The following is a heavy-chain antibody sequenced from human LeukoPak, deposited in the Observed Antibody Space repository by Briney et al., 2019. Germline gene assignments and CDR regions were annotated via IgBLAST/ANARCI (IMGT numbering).Heavy chain of an antibody. CDR2: INPNSGGT. CDR1: GYIFTDYY. J-gene: IGHJ6*03. V-gene: IGHV1/OR15-1*04. CDR3: ARGSGEQWLYYYYYMDV. Sequence: ASVKVSCKASGYIFTDYYMHWVRQAPGQELGWMGRINPNSGGTNYAQKLQGRVTMTTDTSTGTAYMELRSLRSDDTAVYYCARGSGEQWLYYYYYMDVWGKGTTVTVSS. D-gene: IGHD6-19*01.